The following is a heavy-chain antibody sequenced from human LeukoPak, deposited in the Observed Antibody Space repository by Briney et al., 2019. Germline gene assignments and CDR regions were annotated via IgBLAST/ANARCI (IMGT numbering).Heavy chain of an antibody. D-gene: IGHD3-22*01. V-gene: IGHV3-21*06. CDR1: GFTFSSYS. J-gene: IGHJ3*02. Sequence: GGSLRLSCAASGFTFSSYSMNWVRQAPGKGLEWVSSISTSSSYIYYADSVKGRFTISRDNAKNSLYLQMNSLRAEDTAVYYCARDWRDSSGKFPNDAFDIWGQGTMVTVSS. CDR2: ISTSSSYI. CDR3: ARDWRDSSGKFPNDAFDI.